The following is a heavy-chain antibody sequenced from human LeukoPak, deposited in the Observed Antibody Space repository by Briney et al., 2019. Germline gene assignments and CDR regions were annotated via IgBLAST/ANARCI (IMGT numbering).Heavy chain of an antibody. V-gene: IGHV4-39*01. J-gene: IGHJ4*02. CDR2: IYYSGST. CDR1: GGSISSSSYY. CDR3: THSSSSGGFDY. Sequence: SETLSPTCTVSGGSISSSSYYWGWIRQPPGKGLEWIGSIYYSGSTYYNPSLKSRVTISVDTSKNQFSLKLSSVTAADTAVYYCTHSSSSGGFDYWGQGTLVTVSS. D-gene: IGHD6-6*01.